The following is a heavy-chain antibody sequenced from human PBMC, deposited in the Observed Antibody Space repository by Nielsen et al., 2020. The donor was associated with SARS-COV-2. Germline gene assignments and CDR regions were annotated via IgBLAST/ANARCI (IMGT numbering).Heavy chain of an antibody. J-gene: IGHJ4*02. CDR1: GFTFSSYA. Sequence: GESLKISCAASGFTFSSYAMSWVRQAPGKGLEWVSAISGSDGSTYYADSVKGRFTISRDNSKNTLYLQMNSLRAEDTAVYYCAKETWGAVAGTPFDYWGQGTLVTVSS. D-gene: IGHD6-19*01. V-gene: IGHV3-23*01. CDR3: AKETWGAVAGTPFDY. CDR2: ISGSDGST.